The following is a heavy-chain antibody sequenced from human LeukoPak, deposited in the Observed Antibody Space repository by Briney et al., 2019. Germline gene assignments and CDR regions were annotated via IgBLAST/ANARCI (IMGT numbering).Heavy chain of an antibody. J-gene: IGHJ4*02. V-gene: IGHV4-61*01. Sequence: SETLSLTCTVSGGSVSSGSYYWTWIRRPPGKGLEWIGYIYYSGSTNYNPTLKSRVTISVDTSKNQFSLKLSSVTAADTAVYYCARAPYSGTYYRFDYWGQGTLLTASS. CDR3: ARAPYSGTYYRFDY. CDR1: GGSVSSGSYY. D-gene: IGHD1-26*01. CDR2: IYYSGST.